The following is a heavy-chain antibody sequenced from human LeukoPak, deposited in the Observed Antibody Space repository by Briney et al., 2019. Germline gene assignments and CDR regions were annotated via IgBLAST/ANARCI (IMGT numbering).Heavy chain of an antibody. CDR2: MNPNSGNT. J-gene: IGHJ3*02. CDR1: GYTFTSYD. CDR3: ATDRVVPAAPTFAFDI. V-gene: IGHV1-8*03. Sequence: GASVKVSCKASGYTFTSYDINWVRQATGQGLEWMGWMNPNSGNTGYAQKFQGRVTITRNTSISTAYMELSSLRSEDTAVYYCATDRVVPAAPTFAFDIWGQGTMVTVSS. D-gene: IGHD2-2*01.